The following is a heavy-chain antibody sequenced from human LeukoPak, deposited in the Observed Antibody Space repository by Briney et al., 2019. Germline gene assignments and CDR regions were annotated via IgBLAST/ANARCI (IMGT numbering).Heavy chain of an antibody. D-gene: IGHD3-9*01. CDR1: GFTFSSYG. J-gene: IGHJ4*02. CDR2: IRYDGSNK. CDR3: ARDPPYYDILTGSLDY. V-gene: IGHV3-33*01. Sequence: GGSLRLSCAASGFTFSSYGMHWVRQAPGKGLEWVAVIRYDGSNKYYADSVKGRFTISRDNSKNTLYLQMNSLRAEDTAVYYCARDPPYYDILTGSLDYWGQGTLVTVSS.